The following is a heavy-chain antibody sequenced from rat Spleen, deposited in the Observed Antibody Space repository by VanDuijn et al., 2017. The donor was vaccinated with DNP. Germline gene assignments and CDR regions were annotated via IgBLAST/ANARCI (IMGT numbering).Heavy chain of an antibody. V-gene: IGHV2S12*01. CDR3: TRDLRVATGHPYGLDP. CDR1: GFSLTSYG. J-gene: IGHJ4*01. Sequence: QVQLKESGPGLVQPSQTLSLTCTVSGFSLTSYGVSWVRQPPGKGLEWIAAMSTSGDTSYNSVFESRLSISRDTSKDQVFLKMNSLQTEDTAIYFCTRDLRVATGHPYGLDPWGQGISVTVSS. D-gene: IGHD1-3*01. CDR2: MSTSGDT.